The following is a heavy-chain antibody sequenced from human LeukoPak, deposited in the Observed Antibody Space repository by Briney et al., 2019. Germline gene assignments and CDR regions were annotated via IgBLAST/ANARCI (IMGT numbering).Heavy chain of an antibody. Sequence: SETLSLTCAVSGYSISSGYYWGWIRQRPGKGLEWIGSIYHSGSTYYNPSLKRRVTISVDTSKNQFYLKLSSVNAADTAVYYCALNPGGGYCSSTSCYISAFDIWGQGTMVTVSS. D-gene: IGHD2-2*02. CDR2: IYHSGST. CDR3: ALNPGGGYCSSTSCYISAFDI. J-gene: IGHJ3*02. V-gene: IGHV4-38-2*01. CDR1: GYSISSGYY.